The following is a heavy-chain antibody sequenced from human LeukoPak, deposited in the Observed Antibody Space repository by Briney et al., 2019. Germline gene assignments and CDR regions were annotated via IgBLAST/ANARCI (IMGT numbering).Heavy chain of an antibody. CDR2: INHSGST. CDR1: GGSFSGYY. Sequence: SSETLSLTCAVYGGSFSGYYWSWIRQPPGKGLEWIGEINHSGSTNYNPSLKSRVTRSVDTSKNQFSLKLSSVTAADTAVYYCARGSIAAPLGWFDPWGQGTLVTVSS. J-gene: IGHJ5*02. D-gene: IGHD6-6*01. V-gene: IGHV4-34*01. CDR3: ARGSIAAPLGWFDP.